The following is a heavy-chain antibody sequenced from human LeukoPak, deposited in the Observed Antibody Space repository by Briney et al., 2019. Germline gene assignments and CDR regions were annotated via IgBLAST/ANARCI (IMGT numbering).Heavy chain of an antibody. CDR3: ARGYGGLDY. Sequence: SETLSLTCAVHGGSFSGFYWTWMRQPPGKGPEWIGEIFDGGRTNYNPSLKSRVTISGDTSKNQFSLKLSSVTAADTAVYYCARGYGGLDYWGQGTLVTVSS. V-gene: IGHV4-34*12. CDR1: GGSFSGFY. J-gene: IGHJ4*02. D-gene: IGHD1-26*01. CDR2: IFDGGRT.